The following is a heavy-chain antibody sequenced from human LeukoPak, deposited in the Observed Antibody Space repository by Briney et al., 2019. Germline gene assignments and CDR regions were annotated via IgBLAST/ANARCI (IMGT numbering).Heavy chain of an antibody. CDR1: GFTFSDYY. D-gene: IGHD3-10*01. J-gene: IGHJ3*02. V-gene: IGHV3-11*04. CDR2: ISTNGILI. Sequence: GGSLRLSCAASGFTFSDYYMSWVRQAPGKGPEWLSYISTNGILIEYVDSVKGRFTISRDNAKNSLYLQMNSLRAEDTAVYYCAREEVYYGSGSYSNAFDIWGQGTMVTVSS. CDR3: AREEVYYGSGSYSNAFDI.